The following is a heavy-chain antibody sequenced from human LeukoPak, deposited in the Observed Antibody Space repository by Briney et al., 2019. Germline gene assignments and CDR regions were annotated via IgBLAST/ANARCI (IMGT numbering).Heavy chain of an antibody. CDR1: RDSISSYF. J-gene: IGHJ4*02. V-gene: IGHV4-59*01. D-gene: IGHD6-13*01. CDR3: ASSSWYGKIDY. CDR2: LCYSGST. Sequence: LETLSLTRTDSRDSISSYFWCSVPDPPQERLDWIGYLCYSGSTNYDPSRMSSVSISVDTSKNQFSLNLSSVAAADTAVYYCASSSWYGKIDYWGQGTLVTVSS.